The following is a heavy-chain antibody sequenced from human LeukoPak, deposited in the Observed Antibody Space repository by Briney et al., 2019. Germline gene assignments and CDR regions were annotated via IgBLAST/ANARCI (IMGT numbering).Heavy chain of an antibody. CDR3: ARDRGYYYDSSGYHN. D-gene: IGHD3-22*01. CDR1: GGSVSSGSYY. V-gene: IGHV4-61*01. CDR2: IYYSGST. J-gene: IGHJ4*02. Sequence: PSETLSLTCTVSGGSVSSGSYYWSWIRQPPGKGLEWIGYIYYSGSTNYNPSLKSRVTMSVDTSKIQFSLKLSSVTAADTAVYYCARDRGYYYDSSGYHNWGQGTLVTVSS.